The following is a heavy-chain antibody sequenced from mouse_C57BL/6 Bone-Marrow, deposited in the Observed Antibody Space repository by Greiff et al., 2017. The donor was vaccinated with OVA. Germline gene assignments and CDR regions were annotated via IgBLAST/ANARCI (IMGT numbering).Heavy chain of an antibody. V-gene: IGHV14-4*01. Sequence: VQLQQSGAELVRPGASVKLSCTASGFNIKDDYMHWVKQRPEQGLEWIGWIDPENGDTEYASKFQGKATITADTSSNTAYLQLSSLTSEDTAVYYCTSTVVYWYFDVWGTGTTVTVSS. D-gene: IGHD1-1*01. J-gene: IGHJ1*03. CDR2: IDPENGDT. CDR1: GFNIKDDY. CDR3: TSTVVYWYFDV.